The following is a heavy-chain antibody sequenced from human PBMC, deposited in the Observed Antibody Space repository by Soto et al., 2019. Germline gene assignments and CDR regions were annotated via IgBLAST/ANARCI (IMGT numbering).Heavy chain of an antibody. CDR2: ISSSSSYT. CDR3: ARGPYDSSGL. V-gene: IGHV3-11*05. CDR1: GFTFSDYY. Sequence: GGSLRLSCAASGFTFSDYYMSWIRQAPGKGLEWVPYISSSSSYTNYADSVKGRFTISRDNAKNSLYPQMNSLRAEDTAVYYCARGPYDSSGLWGQGTMVTVSS. D-gene: IGHD3-22*01. J-gene: IGHJ3*01.